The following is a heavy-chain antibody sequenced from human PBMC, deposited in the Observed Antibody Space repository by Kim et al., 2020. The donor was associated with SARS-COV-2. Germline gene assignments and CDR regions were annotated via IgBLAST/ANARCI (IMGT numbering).Heavy chain of an antibody. CDR3: TRDRRSEDYDILTGYSPLAYGMDV. V-gene: IGHV3-49*03. D-gene: IGHD3-9*01. Sequence: GGSLRLSCTASGFTFGDYAMSWFRQAPGKGLEWVGFIRSKAYGGTTEYAASVKGRFTISRDDSKSIAYLQMNSLKTEDTAVYYCTRDRRSEDYDILTGYSPLAYGMDVWGQGTTVTVSS. CDR2: IRSKAYGGTT. CDR1: GFTFGDYA. J-gene: IGHJ6*02.